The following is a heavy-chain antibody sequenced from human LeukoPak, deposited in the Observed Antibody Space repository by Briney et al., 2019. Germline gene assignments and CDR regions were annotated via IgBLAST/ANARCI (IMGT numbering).Heavy chain of an antibody. D-gene: IGHD3-22*01. V-gene: IGHV1-2*02. CDR3: ASLESEPDYYDSSGYYQFDY. CDR1: GYTFTGYY. Sequence: GASVKVSCKASGYTFTGYYMHWVRQAPGQGLEWMGWINPNSGVTNYTQKFRGRVTMTRDTSISTAYMELSRLRSDDTAVHYCASLESEPDYYDSSGYYQFDYWGQGTLVTVSS. CDR2: INPNSGVT. J-gene: IGHJ4*02.